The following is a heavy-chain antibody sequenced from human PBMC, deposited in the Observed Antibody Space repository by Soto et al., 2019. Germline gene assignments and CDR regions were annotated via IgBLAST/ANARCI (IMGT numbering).Heavy chain of an antibody. J-gene: IGHJ3*02. CDR1: GFTFSSYA. Sequence: EVQLLESGGGLVQPGGSLRLSCAASGFTFSSYAMSWVRQAPGKGLEWVSAISGIGGSTYYADSVKGRFTTPRDNSKNTLYLQMNSLRAEDTAVYYCAKIPHSSSWYLDAFDIWGQGTMVTVSS. CDR2: ISGIGGST. CDR3: AKIPHSSSWYLDAFDI. V-gene: IGHV3-23*01. D-gene: IGHD6-13*01.